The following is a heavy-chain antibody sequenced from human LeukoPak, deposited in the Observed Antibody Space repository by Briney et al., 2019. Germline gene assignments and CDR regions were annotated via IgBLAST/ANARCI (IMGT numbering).Heavy chain of an antibody. D-gene: IGHD6-19*01. CDR3: ARRPRGAVAHY. Sequence: ASVQVACKASGYTFTSYDINWVRQATGQGLEWMGWMNPNSGNTGYAQKLQGRVTMTRNTSISTAYMELSSLRSEDTAVYYCARRPRGAVAHYWGQGNLVTVSS. J-gene: IGHJ4*02. V-gene: IGHV1-8*01. CDR1: GYTFTSYD. CDR2: MNPNSGNT.